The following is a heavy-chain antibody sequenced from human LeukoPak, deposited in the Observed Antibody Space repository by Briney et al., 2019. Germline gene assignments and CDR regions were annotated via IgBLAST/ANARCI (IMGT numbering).Heavy chain of an antibody. D-gene: IGHD3-10*01. Sequence: GGSLRLSCAASGFTFSGSAMHWVRQASGEGLEWVAFIRYDGSNKYYADSVKGRFTISRDNSKNTLYLQMNSLRAEDTAVYYCARDPGLLWFGELFGELDYWGQGTLVTVSS. J-gene: IGHJ4*02. CDR2: IRYDGSNK. CDR1: GFTFSGSA. CDR3: ARDPGLLWFGELFGELDY. V-gene: IGHV3-30*02.